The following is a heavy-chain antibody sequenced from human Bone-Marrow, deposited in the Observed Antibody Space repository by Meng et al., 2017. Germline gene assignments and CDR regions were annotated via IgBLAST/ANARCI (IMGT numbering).Heavy chain of an antibody. CDR3: ASGGITVSAAVEPFDP. CDR2: IIPIFGTA. CDR1: GGTSSSYA. V-gene: IGHV1-69*13. J-gene: IGHJ5*02. D-gene: IGHD1-20*01. Sequence: SAKVPCKASGGTSSSYAISGVRQAPGQGLEWMGGIIPIFGTANYAQKFQGRVTSSADESTSTAYMELSSLRSEDTAVYYCASGGITVSAAVEPFDPWGQGTLVTVSS.